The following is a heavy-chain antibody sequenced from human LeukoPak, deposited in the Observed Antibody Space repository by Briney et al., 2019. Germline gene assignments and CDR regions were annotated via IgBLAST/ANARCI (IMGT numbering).Heavy chain of an antibody. CDR2: IKQDGSEK. CDR1: GFTFSSYW. Sequence: KPGGSLRLSCAASGFTFSSYWMSWVRQAPGKGLEWVANIKQDGSEKYYVDSVKGRFTISRDNAKNSLYLQMNSLRAEDTAVYYCAREGGGTMIVVVTPDAFDIWGQGTMVTVSS. V-gene: IGHV3-7*01. CDR3: AREGGGTMIVVVTPDAFDI. J-gene: IGHJ3*02. D-gene: IGHD3-22*01.